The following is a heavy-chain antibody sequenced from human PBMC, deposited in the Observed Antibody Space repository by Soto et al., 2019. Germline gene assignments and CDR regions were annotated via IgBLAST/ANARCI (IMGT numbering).Heavy chain of an antibody. D-gene: IGHD3-9*01. CDR2: LLSTGRS. Sequence: SETLSLTCAVSGASISNTSYFWGWLRQPPGKGLECVGKLLSTGRSTYSPSLTGRVTFSLDTSKNHSSLRLFSMTASDTDVYFCASRYYHLSAGYRYSESFYFDYWGPGTLVTVSS. V-gene: IGHV4-39*02. CDR1: GASISNTSYF. CDR3: ASRYYHLSAGYRYSESFYFDY. J-gene: IGHJ4*02.